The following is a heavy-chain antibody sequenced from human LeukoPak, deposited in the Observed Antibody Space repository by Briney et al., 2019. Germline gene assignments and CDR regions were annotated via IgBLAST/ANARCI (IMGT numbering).Heavy chain of an antibody. J-gene: IGHJ6*03. CDR1: GGSFSGYY. Sequence: SETLSLTCAVYGGSFSGYYWSWIRQPPGKGLEWIGEINHSGSTNYNPSLKSRVTISVDTSKNQFSLKLSSVTAADTAVYYCARGAVATIYYYYYYYYMDVWGKGTTVTVS. V-gene: IGHV4-34*01. CDR3: ARGAVATIYYYYYYYYMDV. CDR2: INHSGST. D-gene: IGHD5-12*01.